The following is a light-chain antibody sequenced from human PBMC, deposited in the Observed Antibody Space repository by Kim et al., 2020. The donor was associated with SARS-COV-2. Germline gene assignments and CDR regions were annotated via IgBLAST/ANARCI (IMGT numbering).Light chain of an antibody. CDR1: SLRNYY. J-gene: IGLJ2*01. V-gene: IGLV3-19*01. CDR2: GRN. CDR3: QSRDSGGNVV. Sequence: LTQDPAVSVALGQTVRITCQGDSLRNYYATWYQQKPRQAPVLVIYGRNNRPSGIPDRFSGSTSGNTASLTISGAQAEDEADFYCQSRDSGGNVVFGGGTKVTVL.